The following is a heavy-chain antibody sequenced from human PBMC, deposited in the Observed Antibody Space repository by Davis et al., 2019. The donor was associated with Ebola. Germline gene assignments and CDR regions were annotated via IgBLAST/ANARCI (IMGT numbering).Heavy chain of an antibody. CDR2: AYYSGTT. Sequence: SETLSLTCTVSGGSISSYYWSWIRQPPGKGLEWIGFAYYSGTTNYNPSLRSRVTISVDTSKNHFSLKLSSVTAAVTAVYYCARDLGLAAAANEDYWGQGTLVTVSS. CDR1: GGSISSYY. J-gene: IGHJ4*02. D-gene: IGHD6-13*01. V-gene: IGHV4-59*01. CDR3: ARDLGLAAAANEDY.